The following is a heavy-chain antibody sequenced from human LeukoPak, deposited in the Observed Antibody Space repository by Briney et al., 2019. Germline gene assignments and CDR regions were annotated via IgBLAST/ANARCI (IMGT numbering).Heavy chain of an antibody. J-gene: IGHJ4*02. Sequence: GGSLRLSCAASGFTFSNYNMNWVRQPPGKGLQWVSYISSSSNIIYYADSVKGRFAISRDNAKNSLFLQMNSLRAEDTAVYYCARDFAREFTIDYWGQGTLVTVSS. D-gene: IGHD3-10*01. CDR3: ARDFAREFTIDY. CDR2: ISSSSNII. CDR1: GFTFSNYN. V-gene: IGHV3-48*01.